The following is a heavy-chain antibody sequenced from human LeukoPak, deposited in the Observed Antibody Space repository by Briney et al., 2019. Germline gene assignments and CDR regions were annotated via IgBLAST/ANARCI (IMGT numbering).Heavy chain of an antibody. CDR3: ARGYLGDSSGYAIDD. CDR2: IYYSGTT. J-gene: IGHJ4*03. D-gene: IGHD3-22*01. Sequence: SETLSLTCTVSGRSISSGGYYWSWTRQHPGKGLEWIGFIYYSGTTYYNPSLKSRVTISVDTSKTQFSLKLSSVTAAETAVYYWARGYLGDSSGYAIDDWGQGTLVTVSS. CDR1: GRSISSGGYY. V-gene: IGHV4-31*03.